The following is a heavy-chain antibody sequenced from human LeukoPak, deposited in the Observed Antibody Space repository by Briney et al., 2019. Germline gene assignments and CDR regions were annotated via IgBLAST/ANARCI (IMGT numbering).Heavy chain of an antibody. J-gene: IGHJ6*02. CDR2: TSSSGITI. CDR1: GFTFSDYY. Sequence: GGSLRLSCAVSGFTFSDYYMSWIRQAPGKGLEWISYTSSSGITIYYADSVKGRFTMSRDNAKNSLYLQMNSLRAEDTAVYYCARDRYAMDVWGQGTTVTVSS. V-gene: IGHV3-11*01. CDR3: ARDRYAMDV.